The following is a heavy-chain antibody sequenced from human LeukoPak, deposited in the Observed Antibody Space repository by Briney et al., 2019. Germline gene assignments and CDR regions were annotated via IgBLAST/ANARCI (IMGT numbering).Heavy chain of an antibody. V-gene: IGHV1-8*01. CDR2: MSPYSGNT. Sequence: APVKVSLKVSGETLPIYDNNWVRQAPRPGLGWMGWMSPYSGNTGYAQKFQGRVTMTRDTSIDTAYMELRSLRSEDTAVYYCARGRYNWQYWGQGSLVTVSS. CDR1: GETLPIYD. CDR3: ARGRYNWQY. D-gene: IGHD1-20*01. J-gene: IGHJ4*02.